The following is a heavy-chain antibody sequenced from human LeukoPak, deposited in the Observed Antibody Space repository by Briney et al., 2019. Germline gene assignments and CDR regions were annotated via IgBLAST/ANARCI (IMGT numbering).Heavy chain of an antibody. V-gene: IGHV3-7*01. CDR3: ARETHGDYMDV. CDR1: GFTFSSYW. CDR2: IKQDGSEK. Sequence: PGGSLRLSCAASGFTFSSYWMSWVRRAPGKGLEWVANIKQDGSEKYYVDSVKGRFTISRDNAKNSLYLQMNSLRAEDTAVYYCARETHGDYMDVWGKGTTVTVSS. J-gene: IGHJ6*03. D-gene: IGHD3-10*01.